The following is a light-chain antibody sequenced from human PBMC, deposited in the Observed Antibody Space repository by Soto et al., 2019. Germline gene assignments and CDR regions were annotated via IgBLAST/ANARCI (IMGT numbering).Light chain of an antibody. V-gene: IGKV2-28*01. J-gene: IGKJ1*01. CDR1: KNLLNSNGYNY. Sequence: DIVMTQHPLSLPVTPGDPASLPSRPSKNLLNSNGYNYLDWYLQKPGQSPQLLIYLGSNRASGVQSRFSGSGSGTEFTLTIRSMQPGDFATYYCQKYNSYQWKCGQGTKGDIK. CDR3: QKYNSYQWK. CDR2: LGS.